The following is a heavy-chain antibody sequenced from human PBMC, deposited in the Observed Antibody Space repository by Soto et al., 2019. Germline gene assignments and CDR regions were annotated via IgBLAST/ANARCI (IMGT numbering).Heavy chain of an antibody. V-gene: IGHV1-69*13. Sequence: SVNVSCKASGGTFSSYAISWVRQAPGQGLEWMGGIIPIFGTANYAQKFQGRVTITADESTSTAYMELSSLRSEDTAVYYCARGPQITIFGEAAAGYFQHWGQGTLVTVSS. CDR1: GGTFSSYA. J-gene: IGHJ1*01. CDR2: IIPIFGTA. CDR3: ARGPQITIFGEAAAGYFQH. D-gene: IGHD3-3*01.